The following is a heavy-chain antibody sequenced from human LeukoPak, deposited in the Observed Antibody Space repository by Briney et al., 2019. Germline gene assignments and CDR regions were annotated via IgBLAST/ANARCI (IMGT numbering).Heavy chain of an antibody. J-gene: IGHJ3*02. Sequence: PSETLSLTCAVSGGSISSGGYSWSWIRQPPGKGLEWIGYIYHSGSTYYNPSLRSRVTISVDRSKNQFSLKLSSVTAADTAVYYCARARYSSGWTDAFDIWGHGTMVTVSS. CDR1: GGSISSGGYS. D-gene: IGHD6-19*01. CDR3: ARARYSSGWTDAFDI. V-gene: IGHV4-30-2*01. CDR2: IYHSGST.